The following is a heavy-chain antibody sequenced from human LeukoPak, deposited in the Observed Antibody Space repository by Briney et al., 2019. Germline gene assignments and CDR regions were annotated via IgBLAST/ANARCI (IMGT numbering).Heavy chain of an antibody. CDR1: GFTFIGYG. CDR2: IHYDGSKS. D-gene: IGHD3-10*01. Sequence: GSLLLSCAASGFTFIGYGMHCVRQAPGKGLEWVAFIHYDGSKSYYADSVKGRFTISRDNSRNTLHLQMNSLRPEDTAVYYCAVLRGNNYWGQGTLVTVSS. J-gene: IGHJ4*02. CDR3: AVLRGNNY. V-gene: IGHV3-30*02.